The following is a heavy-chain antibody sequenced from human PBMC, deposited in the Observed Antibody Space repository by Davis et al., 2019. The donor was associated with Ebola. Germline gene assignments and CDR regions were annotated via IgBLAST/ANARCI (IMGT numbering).Heavy chain of an antibody. CDR3: AKDIHTVTTVLYYYYGMDV. CDR2: ISGDSGST. D-gene: IGHD4-17*01. V-gene: IGHV3-43*02. J-gene: IGHJ6*02. Sequence: GGSLRLSCAASGFIFDYYAMYWVRQAPGKSLEWVSLISGDSGSTYYADSVKGRFTISRDNSKNSLYLQMNSLRTEDTALYYCAKDIHTVTTVLYYYYGMDVWGQGTTVTVSS. CDR1: GFIFDYYA.